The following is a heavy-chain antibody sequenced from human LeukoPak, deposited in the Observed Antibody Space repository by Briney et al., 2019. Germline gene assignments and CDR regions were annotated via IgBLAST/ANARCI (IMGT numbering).Heavy chain of an antibody. V-gene: IGHV4-59*01. CDR3: ARGRQWLERDY. CDR1: GGSISSYY. CDR2: IYYSGST. D-gene: IGHD6-19*01. J-gene: IGHJ4*02. Sequence: SETLSLTCTVSGGSISSYYRSWIRQPPGKGLEWIGYIYYSGSTNYNPSLMSRVTISVGTSKNQFSLKLSSVTAADTAVYYCARGRQWLERDYWGQGTLVTVSS.